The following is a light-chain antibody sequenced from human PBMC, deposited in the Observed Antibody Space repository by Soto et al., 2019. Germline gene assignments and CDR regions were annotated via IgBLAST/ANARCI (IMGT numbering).Light chain of an antibody. V-gene: IGLV1-40*01. Sequence: QSVLTQPPSLSGAPGQRVTISCTGSSSNIGAGYDVHWYQQLPGTAPKLLIYVNSNRPSGVPDRFSGSKSGTSASLAITGLQAEDEADYYCQSYDSSLSVVFGGGTKVTVL. CDR1: SSNIGAGYD. CDR3: QSYDSSLSVV. CDR2: VNS. J-gene: IGLJ2*01.